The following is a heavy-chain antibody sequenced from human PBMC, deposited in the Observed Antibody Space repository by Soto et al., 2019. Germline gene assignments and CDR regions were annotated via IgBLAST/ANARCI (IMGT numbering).Heavy chain of an antibody. CDR3: SRYYDSLTGYNY. Sequence: EVQVVESGGGLVKPGGSLRLSCAVSGFTFSTYNMNWVRQAPGKGLQWVSSISSSSSYIYYADSVKGRFTISRDNAKNSLYLHMNSLRVEDTAVYYCSRYYDSLTGYNYWGQGTLVIVSS. V-gene: IGHV3-21*01. CDR1: GFTFSTYN. J-gene: IGHJ4*02. D-gene: IGHD3-9*01. CDR2: ISSSSSYI.